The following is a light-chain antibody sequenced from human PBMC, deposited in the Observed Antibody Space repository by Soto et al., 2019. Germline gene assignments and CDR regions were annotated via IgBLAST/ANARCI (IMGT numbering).Light chain of an antibody. Sequence: DIPMTQSPSSLSASVGDRVTITCRASQSISNYLNWYQQKPGKAPNLLIYAASTLQSGVPSRFGGSGSGTDFTLTISSLQPEDFATYYCQQNYNPSTFGPGTKVDIK. V-gene: IGKV1-39*01. CDR3: QQNYNPST. J-gene: IGKJ3*01. CDR2: AAS. CDR1: QSISNY.